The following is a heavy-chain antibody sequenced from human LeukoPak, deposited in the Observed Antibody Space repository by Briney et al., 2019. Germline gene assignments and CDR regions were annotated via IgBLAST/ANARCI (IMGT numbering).Heavy chain of an antibody. D-gene: IGHD1-26*01. Sequence: PSETLSLTCTASGGTISGHYWSWIRQTPGQGLEWIAYIHSTRYTNYNPSLRSRVTISLKTTKNKISQQLTYMPAADTAMYYYTQRQGPMSGSYDYFDPWGQGVLVSVSS. J-gene: IGHJ5*02. CDR1: GGTISGHY. V-gene: IGHV4-4*09. CDR3: TQRQGPMSGSYDYFDP. CDR2: IHSTRYT.